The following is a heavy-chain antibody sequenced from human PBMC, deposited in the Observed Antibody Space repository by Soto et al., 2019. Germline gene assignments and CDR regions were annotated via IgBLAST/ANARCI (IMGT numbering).Heavy chain of an antibody. D-gene: IGHD3-10*01. V-gene: IGHV4-34*01. CDR1: GGSFSGYY. CDR2: INHSGST. J-gene: IGHJ4*02. CDR3: ARAGAMVRGVILF. Sequence: PSETLSLTCAVYGGSFSGYYWSWIRQPPGKGLEWIGEINHSGSTNYNPSLKSRATISVDTSKNQFSLKLSSVTAADTAVYYCARAGAMVRGVILFWGQGTLVTVSS.